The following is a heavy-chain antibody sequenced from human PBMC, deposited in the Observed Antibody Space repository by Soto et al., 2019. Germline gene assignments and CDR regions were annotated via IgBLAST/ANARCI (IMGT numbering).Heavy chain of an antibody. CDR2: ISHDGSSL. J-gene: IGHJ4*02. CDR3: MTPGSADHSDY. D-gene: IGHD4-17*01. CDR1: GIFFSSYG. V-gene: IGHV3-30*03. Sequence: QVQLVESGGGVVQAGRSLRLSCAVSGIFFSSYGMHWVRQAPGKGLEWVALISHDGSSLFYVDSVRGRFTISRDNSRDMVILQMSGLGPEDTALYCCMTPGSADHSDYWVQGTLVTVSS.